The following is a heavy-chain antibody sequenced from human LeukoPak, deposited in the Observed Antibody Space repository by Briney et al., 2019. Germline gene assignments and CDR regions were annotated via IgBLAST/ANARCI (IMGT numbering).Heavy chain of an antibody. CDR3: ARVVCAPFDS. CDR1: GFSLSNYW. Sequence: GGSLRLSCAASGFSLSNYWMNWVRQAPGKGLEWVANIKQDGSEKNYVDSVKGRFSISRDNAKNSLILQMNSLRDEDTAVYYCARVVCAPFDSWGQGTLVPVSS. J-gene: IGHJ4*02. V-gene: IGHV3-7*01. CDR2: IKQDGSEK.